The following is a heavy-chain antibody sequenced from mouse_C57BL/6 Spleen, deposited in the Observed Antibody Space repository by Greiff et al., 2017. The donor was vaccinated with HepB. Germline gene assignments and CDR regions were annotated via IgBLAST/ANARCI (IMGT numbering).Heavy chain of an antibody. Sequence: VQLQQSGPELVKPGASVKISCKASGYAFSSSWMNWVKQRPGKGLEWIGRIYPGDGDTNYNGKFKGKATLTADKSSSTAYMQLSSLTSEDSAVYFCARGGYDYPWVAYWGQGTRVTVSA. CDR2: IYPGDGDT. J-gene: IGHJ3*01. CDR1: GYAFSSSW. D-gene: IGHD2-4*01. V-gene: IGHV1-82*01. CDR3: ARGGYDYPWVAY.